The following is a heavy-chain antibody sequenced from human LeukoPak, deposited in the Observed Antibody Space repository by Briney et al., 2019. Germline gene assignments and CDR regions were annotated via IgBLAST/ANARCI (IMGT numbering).Heavy chain of an antibody. J-gene: IGHJ6*03. Sequence: SETLSLTCTVSGGSISSYYWSWIRQPPGKGLEYIGYIYYSGYTNYNPSLKSRVTISVDTSKNQFSLKLISVTAADTAVYYCARETSQKGAHCMDVWGKGTTVTISS. CDR3: ARETSQKGAHCMDV. D-gene: IGHD3-16*01. CDR1: GGSISSYY. V-gene: IGHV4-59*01. CDR2: IYYSGYT.